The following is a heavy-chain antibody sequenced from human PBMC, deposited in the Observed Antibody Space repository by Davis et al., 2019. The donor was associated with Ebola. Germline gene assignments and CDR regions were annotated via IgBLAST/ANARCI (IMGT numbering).Heavy chain of an antibody. D-gene: IGHD1-26*01. J-gene: IGHJ5*02. CDR3: ARDRGYGSYNWFDP. CDR2: ISSDSNTI. V-gene: IGHV3-48*02. CDR1: GFTFSSYS. Sequence: GESLKISCAASGFTFSSYSMNWVRQVPGKGLEWISYISSDSNTIYYADSVKGRFTISRDDAKNSLFLLMNSLRDEDTAVYYCARDRGYGSYNWFDPWGQGTLVTVSS.